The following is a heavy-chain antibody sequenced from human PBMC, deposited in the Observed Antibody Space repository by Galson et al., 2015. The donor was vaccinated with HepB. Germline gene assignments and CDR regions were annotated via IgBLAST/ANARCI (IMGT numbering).Heavy chain of an antibody. CDR3: ANDKNRLFYGDWVTVGFDI. V-gene: IGHV3-30*18. CDR1: GFTFSSYG. CDR2: ISYDGSNK. J-gene: IGHJ3*02. D-gene: IGHD4-17*01. Sequence: SLRLSCAASGFTFSSYGMHWVRQAPGKGLEWVAVISYDGSNKYYADSVKGRFTISRDNSKNTLYLQMNSLRAEDTAVYYCANDKNRLFYGDWVTVGFDIWGQGTMVTVSS.